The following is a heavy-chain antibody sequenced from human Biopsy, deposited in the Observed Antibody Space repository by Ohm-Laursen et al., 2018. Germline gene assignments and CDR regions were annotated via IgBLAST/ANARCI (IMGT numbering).Heavy chain of an antibody. D-gene: IGHD3-22*01. V-gene: IGHV4-59*01. Sequence: PSGTLSLTCTVSGDSISSYYWSWIRQPPGKGLEWIGYVYYTGSTDYNPSLQSRVTISVDTSKNHFSLRLRSVTPADTAIYYCARDRGYYSDRTVPGYFDLWGRGTLVTVSS. CDR3: ARDRGYYSDRTVPGYFDL. CDR2: VYYTGST. J-gene: IGHJ2*01. CDR1: GDSISSYY.